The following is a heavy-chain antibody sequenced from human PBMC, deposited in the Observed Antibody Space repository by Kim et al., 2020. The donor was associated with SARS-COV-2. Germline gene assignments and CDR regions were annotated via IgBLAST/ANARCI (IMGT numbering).Heavy chain of an antibody. CDR1: GYTFTSYG. D-gene: IGHD3-10*01. J-gene: IGHJ5*02. CDR3: ARVFGRAGVRDWFYP. CDR2: ISAYNGNT. Sequence: ASVKVSCKASGYTFTSYGISWARQAPGQGLERMGWISAYNGNTNYAQKLQGRVTMTTDTSPSTAYMELRSLRSDDTAVYYCARVFGRAGVRDWFYPWGQGTLVTVSS. V-gene: IGHV1-18*01.